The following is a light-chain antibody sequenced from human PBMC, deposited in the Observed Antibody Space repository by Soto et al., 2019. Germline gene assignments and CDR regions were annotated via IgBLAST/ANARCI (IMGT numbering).Light chain of an antibody. J-gene: IGKJ2*01. CDR3: QQYYQWPSYT. CDR1: QSVGSN. V-gene: IGKV3-15*01. Sequence: EVVMTRSPPTLSTSPGERAIFSCSASQSVGSNIAWYQQKPGQSPRLLVYDASTRATAIPARFSGSGSGTEFTLTINTLQPEDFAVYYCQQYYQWPSYTFGQGTKVDIK. CDR2: DAS.